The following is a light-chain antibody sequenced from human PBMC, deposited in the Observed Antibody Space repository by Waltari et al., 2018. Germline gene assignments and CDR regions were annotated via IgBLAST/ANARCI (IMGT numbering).Light chain of an antibody. CDR3: QVWDSSSDHRV. CDR1: NIGSKS. Sequence: SYVLTQPPSVSVAPGKTARITCGGNNIGSKSVHWYQQNPAQAPALVVYDDSARPSGLPERFSGSNSGNTATLTISRVEAGDEADYYCQVWDSSSDHRVFGGGTKLTVL. V-gene: IGLV3-21*03. CDR2: DDS. J-gene: IGLJ2*01.